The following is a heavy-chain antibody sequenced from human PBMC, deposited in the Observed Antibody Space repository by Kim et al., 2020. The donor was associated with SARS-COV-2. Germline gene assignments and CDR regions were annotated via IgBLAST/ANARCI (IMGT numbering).Heavy chain of an antibody. CDR1: GYSFTTYW. V-gene: IGHV5-51*01. CDR3: ARPYYDSSGYVAFDI. CDR2: IFPRDSET. J-gene: IGHJ3*02. Sequence: GESLKISCKTSGYSFTTYWIAWVRQMPGKGLEWMGIIFPRDSETRYSPSFQGQVTMSADKSISTAYLQWSSLKASDTAMYHCARPYYDSSGYVAFDIWGQGTMVTV. D-gene: IGHD3-22*01.